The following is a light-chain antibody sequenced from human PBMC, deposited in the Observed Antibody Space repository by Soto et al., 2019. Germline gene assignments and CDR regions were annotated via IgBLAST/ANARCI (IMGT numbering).Light chain of an antibody. CDR3: QQSVTTPRT. J-gene: IGKJ1*01. Sequence: EIVLTQSPGILSLSPGARATLSCRASQTVAYTSLAWYQQRPGQAPRLLIYGTSTRATGTPDRFIGSGSGTAFPLTISRLEPEALAVYYCQQSVTTPRTFGQGTKVE. CDR1: QTVAYTS. CDR2: GTS. V-gene: IGKV3-20*01.